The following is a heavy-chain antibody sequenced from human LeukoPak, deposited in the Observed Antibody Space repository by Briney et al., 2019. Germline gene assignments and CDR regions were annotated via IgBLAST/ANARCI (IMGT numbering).Heavy chain of an antibody. J-gene: IGHJ4*02. Sequence: ASVKVSCKASGYTFTSYDINWVRQATGQGLEWMGWMNPNSGNTGYARKFQGRVTMTRNTSISTAYMELSSLRSEDTAVYYCARARRLSVADKFVSGYWGQGTLVTVSS. CDR1: GYTFTSYD. V-gene: IGHV1-8*01. D-gene: IGHD6-19*01. CDR2: MNPNSGNT. CDR3: ARARRLSVADKFVSGY.